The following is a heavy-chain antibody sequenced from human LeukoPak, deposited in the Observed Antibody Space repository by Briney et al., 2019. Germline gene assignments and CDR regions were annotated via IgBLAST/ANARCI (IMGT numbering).Heavy chain of an antibody. CDR2: INSDGSST. CDR1: GFTFSSYW. Sequence: PGGSLRLSCAASGFTFSSYWMHWVRQAPGKGLVWVSRINSDGSSTSYADSVKGRFTISRDNAKNSLYLQMNSLRAEDTAVYYCARDQQWLAIDYWGQGTLVTVSS. D-gene: IGHD6-19*01. J-gene: IGHJ4*02. V-gene: IGHV3-74*01. CDR3: ARDQQWLAIDY.